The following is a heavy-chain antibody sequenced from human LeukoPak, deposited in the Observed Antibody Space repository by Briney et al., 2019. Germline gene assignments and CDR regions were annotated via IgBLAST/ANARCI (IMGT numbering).Heavy chain of an antibody. D-gene: IGHD6-13*01. J-gene: IGHJ4*02. CDR2: IYYSGST. Sequence: RPSETLSLTCTVSGGSISSYYWSWIRQPPGKGLEWIGYIYYSGSTNYNPSLKSRLTISVDTSKNQFSLKMSSVTAADTAVYYCARDAAAGVFFDYWGQGTLVTVSS. CDR1: GGSISSYY. V-gene: IGHV4-59*01. CDR3: ARDAAAGVFFDY.